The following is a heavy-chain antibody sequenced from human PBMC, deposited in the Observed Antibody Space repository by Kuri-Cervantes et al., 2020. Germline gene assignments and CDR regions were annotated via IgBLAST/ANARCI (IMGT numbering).Heavy chain of an antibody. CDR1: GLTFSTYA. CDR2: LSFDGKNK. Sequence: GESLKISCAVSGLTFSTYAMYWVRLAPGKGLEWVAGLSFDGKNKYYADSAKGRFTISRDNSKNTLYLQMNSLRVEDTALYYCARRGGEWLHFPGYFDYWGQGTLVTVSS. J-gene: IGHJ4*02. D-gene: IGHD5-12*01. V-gene: IGHV3-30*04. CDR3: ARRGGEWLHFPGYFDY.